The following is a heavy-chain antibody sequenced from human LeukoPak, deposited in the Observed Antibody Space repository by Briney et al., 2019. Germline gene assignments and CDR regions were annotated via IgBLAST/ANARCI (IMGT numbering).Heavy chain of an antibody. CDR1: GFTFSSYA. CDR3: AKDPSDRLPPGHIAVAGTGFDY. D-gene: IGHD6-19*01. CDR2: ISGSGGST. J-gene: IGHJ4*02. Sequence: PGGSLRLSCAASGFTFSSYAMSWVRQAPGKGLEWVSAISGSGGSTYYADSEKGRFTISRDNSKNTLYLQMNSLRAEDTAVYYCAKDPSDRLPPGHIAVAGTGFDYWGQGTLVTVSS. V-gene: IGHV3-23*01.